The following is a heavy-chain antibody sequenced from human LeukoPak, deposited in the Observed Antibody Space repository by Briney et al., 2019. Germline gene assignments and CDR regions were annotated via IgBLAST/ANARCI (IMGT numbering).Heavy chain of an antibody. D-gene: IGHD2-2*01. CDR1: GFTFSSFD. J-gene: IGHJ5*02. V-gene: IGHV3-21*01. Sequence: SGGSLILSCAASGFTFSSFDMNWVRQAPGKGLEWVSSISTSSRYIYYRDSVKGRFTISRDDAKNSLYLQMSSLRVEDTAVYYCARADCSGSTCYLRRSWFDPWGQGTLVTVSS. CDR2: ISTSSRYI. CDR3: ARADCSGSTCYLRRSWFDP.